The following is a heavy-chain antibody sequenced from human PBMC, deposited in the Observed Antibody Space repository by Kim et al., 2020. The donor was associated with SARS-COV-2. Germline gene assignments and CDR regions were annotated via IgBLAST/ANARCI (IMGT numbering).Heavy chain of an antibody. D-gene: IGHD3-22*01. Sequence: ASVKVSCKASGYILTSYDMQWVRQAPGQRLEWMGWIGGGNGKTRYSQKFQGRISITWDTSANTVYMELSSLRSEDTAVYYCARQSTYGYFSDYWGQGTLVTVSS. J-gene: IGHJ4*02. CDR1: GYILTSYD. V-gene: IGHV1-3*01. CDR3: ARQSTYGYFSDY. CDR2: IGGGNGKT.